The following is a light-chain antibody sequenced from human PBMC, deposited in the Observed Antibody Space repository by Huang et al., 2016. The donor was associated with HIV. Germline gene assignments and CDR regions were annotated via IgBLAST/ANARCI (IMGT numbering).Light chain of an antibody. CDR3: HQTNSFT. Sequence: EIVLTQSPAFQSVTPKEKVNITCRASQSIGSNLHWYQQKPGQSPKLLIKYASQSISGGPSRFSGSGSGTDFTLTINSLEAEDAAAYYCHQTNSFTFGQGTRLEIK. CDR1: QSIGSN. V-gene: IGKV6D-21*02. J-gene: IGKJ5*01. CDR2: YAS.